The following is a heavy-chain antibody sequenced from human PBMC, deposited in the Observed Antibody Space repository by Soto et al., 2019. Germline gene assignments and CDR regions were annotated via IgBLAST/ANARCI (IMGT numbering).Heavy chain of an antibody. CDR2: ISGSGGST. V-gene: IGHV3-23*01. D-gene: IGHD6-13*01. J-gene: IGHJ5*02. Sequence: GGSLRLSCAASGFTFSSYAMSWVRQAPGKGLEWVSAISGSGGSTYYADSGKGRFTISRDNSKNTVYLQMNSLSAEDTAVYYCAKVPIPDSSSWYPIFDPWGQGTLVTVSS. CDR1: GFTFSSYA. CDR3: AKVPIPDSSSWYPIFDP.